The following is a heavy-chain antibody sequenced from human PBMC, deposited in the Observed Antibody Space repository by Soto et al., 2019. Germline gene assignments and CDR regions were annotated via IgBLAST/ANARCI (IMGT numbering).Heavy chain of an antibody. Sequence: QVQLVQSGAKVKKPGASVKISCKDSGYTFTSYTMNWVRQAPGQRLERMGWINPDNGNTKSSQKFQDRVIITRDTSASTAYMDLSILRSEDTAVYYCARGISTGQLDPWGQGTLVTVSS. J-gene: IGHJ5*02. V-gene: IGHV1-3*01. D-gene: IGHD2-2*01. CDR2: INPDNGNT. CDR1: GYTFTSYT. CDR3: ARGISTGQLDP.